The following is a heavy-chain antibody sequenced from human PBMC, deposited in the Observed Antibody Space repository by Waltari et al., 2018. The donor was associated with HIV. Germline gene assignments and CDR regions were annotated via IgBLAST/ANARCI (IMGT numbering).Heavy chain of an antibody. CDR3: SRDTFGEYDY. J-gene: IGHJ4*02. Sequence: DVPLVQSGGGLIKPGVHRRLSCAASGFSVSSYWLHWVRQTPGKGLVWVSRSNIDWSRIDYADSVRGRFTISRDSAKNTLSLQMNSLTEEDTAVYYCSRDTFGEYDYWGQGTLVTVSS. CDR2: SNIDWSRI. CDR1: GFSVSSYW. V-gene: IGHV3-74*01. D-gene: IGHD3-10*01.